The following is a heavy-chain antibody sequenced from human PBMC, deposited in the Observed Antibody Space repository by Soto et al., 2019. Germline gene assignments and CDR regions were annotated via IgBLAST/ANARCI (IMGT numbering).Heavy chain of an antibody. J-gene: IGHJ4*02. CDR3: ARVVGHDSSGYGFDY. CDR2: ISAYNGNT. V-gene: IGHV1-18*01. CDR1: GYTFTSYG. Sequence: GASVKVSCKASGYTFTSYGISWVRQAPGQGLEWMGWISAYNGNTNYAQKLQGRVTMTTDTSTSTAYMELRSLRSDDTAVYYCARVVGHDSSGYGFDYWGQGTLVTVSS. D-gene: IGHD3-22*01.